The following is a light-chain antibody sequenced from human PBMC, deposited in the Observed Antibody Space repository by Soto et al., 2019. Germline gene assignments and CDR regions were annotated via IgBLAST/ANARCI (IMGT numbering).Light chain of an antibody. V-gene: IGLV2-14*01. CDR2: EVT. Sequence: QSVLTQPASVSGSPGQSITISCIGTNSDVGSYNLVSWYQQHPGKAPKLLIYEVTNRPSGISNRFSDSKSGYTASLTISGLQAEDESDYYCSSYTTGSTWVFGGGTKLTVL. J-gene: IGLJ3*02. CDR1: NSDVGSYNL. CDR3: SSYTTGSTWV.